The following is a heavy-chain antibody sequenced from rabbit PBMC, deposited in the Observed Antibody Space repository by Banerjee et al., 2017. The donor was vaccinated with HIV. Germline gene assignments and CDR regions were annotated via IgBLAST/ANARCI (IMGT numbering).Heavy chain of an antibody. CDR2: INAGSSGST. Sequence: QEQLVESGGGLVQPEGSLTLTCKASGFSFSNNYVMCWVRQAPGKGLEWIACINAGSSGSTYYASWAKGRFTISKTSSTTVTLQMTSLTAADTATHFCARGGSAAAFNLWGPGTLVTVS. CDR3: ARGGSAAAFNL. D-gene: IGHD4-2*01. V-gene: IGHV1S45*01. J-gene: IGHJ4*01. CDR1: GFSFSNNYV.